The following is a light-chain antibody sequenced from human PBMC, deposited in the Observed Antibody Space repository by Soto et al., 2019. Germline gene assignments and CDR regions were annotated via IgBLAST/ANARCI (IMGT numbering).Light chain of an antibody. CDR3: QQYNNWTPWA. CDR1: QSVSSN. CDR2: GAS. J-gene: IGKJ1*01. Sequence: EIVMTQSPATLSVSPGERATLSCRASQSVSSNLAWYQQKPGQAPRLLIYGASTRATGIPARFSGSGSGTEFTLTISSGQSEDFAVYYCQQYNNWTPWAFGQGTKVEIK. V-gene: IGKV3-15*01.